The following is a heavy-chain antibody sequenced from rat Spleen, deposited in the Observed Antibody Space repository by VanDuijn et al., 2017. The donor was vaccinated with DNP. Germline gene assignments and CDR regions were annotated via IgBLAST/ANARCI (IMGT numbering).Heavy chain of an antibody. CDR3: ATQGQLGITWFAY. Sequence: EVQLVESGGGLVQPGRSMKLSCAASGFTFSDYYMAWVRQAPTKGLECVAYISYDGDSTYYGDSVKGRFTISRDNAKSTLYLQMDSLGSEDTATYYCATQGQLGITWFAYWGQGTLVTVSS. V-gene: IGHV5-22*01. J-gene: IGHJ3*01. CDR1: GFTFSDYY. D-gene: IGHD1-10*01. CDR2: ISYDGDST.